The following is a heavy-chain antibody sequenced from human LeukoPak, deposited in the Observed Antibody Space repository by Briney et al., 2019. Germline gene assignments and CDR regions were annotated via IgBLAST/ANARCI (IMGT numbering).Heavy chain of an antibody. CDR1: GYTFTSYD. CDR3: ARGSVSEYQLLWPHYYYYMDV. D-gene: IGHD2-2*01. V-gene: IGHV1-8*01. J-gene: IGHJ6*03. Sequence: ASVKVSCKASGYTFTSYDINWVRRAAGQGLEWMGWMNPNSGNTGYAQKFQGRVTMTRNTSISTAYMELSSLRSEDTAMYYCARGSVSEYQLLWPHYYYYMDVWGKGTTVTVSS. CDR2: MNPNSGNT.